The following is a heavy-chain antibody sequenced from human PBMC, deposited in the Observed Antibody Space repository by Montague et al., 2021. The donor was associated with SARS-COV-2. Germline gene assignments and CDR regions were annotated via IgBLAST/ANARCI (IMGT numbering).Heavy chain of an antibody. J-gene: IGHJ3*02. CDR1: GFTFTSSA. CDR2: IVVGSGNT. D-gene: IGHD2-15*01. CDR3: AAPYCSGGNCYDALDI. Sequence: SVKVSCKASGFTFTSSAVQWLRQARGQRLEWIGWIVVGSGNTNYAQKFQERVTITRDMSTSTAYMELSSLRSEDTAVYYCAAPYCSGGNCYDALDIWGQGTMVTVSS. V-gene: IGHV1-58*01.